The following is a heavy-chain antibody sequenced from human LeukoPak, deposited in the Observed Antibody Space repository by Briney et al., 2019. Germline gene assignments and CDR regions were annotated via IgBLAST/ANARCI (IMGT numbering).Heavy chain of an antibody. CDR2: INPSGGST. CDR1: GYTFTSNY. CDR3: ARDASELELNFFDY. V-gene: IGHV1-46*01. J-gene: IGHJ4*02. D-gene: IGHD1-7*01. Sequence: GASVKVSCKASGYTFTSNYINWVRQAPGQGLEWMGLINPSGGSTNYAQKCQGRLTMTRDTSTSTVYMELSSLRSEDTAVYYCARDASELELNFFDYWGQGTLVTVSS.